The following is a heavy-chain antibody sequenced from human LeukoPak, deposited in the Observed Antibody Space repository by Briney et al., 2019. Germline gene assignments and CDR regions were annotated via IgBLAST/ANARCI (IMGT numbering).Heavy chain of an antibody. CDR1: GFTFSSYG. D-gene: IGHD2-2*01. CDR2: IQYDGSNK. CDR3: AKIGCSSTSCYWYFDL. V-gene: IGHV3-30*02. Sequence: PGGSLRLSCAASGFTFSSYGMHWVRQAPGKGLEWVAFIQYDGSNKYYADSVKGRFTISRDNSKNTLYLQMNSLRAEDTAVYYCAKIGCSSTSCYWYFDLWGRGTLVTVSS. J-gene: IGHJ2*01.